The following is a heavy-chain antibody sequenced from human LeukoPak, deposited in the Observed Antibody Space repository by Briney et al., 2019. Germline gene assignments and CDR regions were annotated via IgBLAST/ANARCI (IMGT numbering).Heavy chain of an antibody. CDR1: GYTFTSYY. J-gene: IGHJ4*02. CDR2: INPNSGGT. V-gene: IGHV1-2*02. CDR3: AVGGIVVVIPRNNAFDY. D-gene: IGHD3-22*01. Sequence: GASVKVSCKASGYTFTSYYMHWVRQAPGQGLEWMGWINPNSGGTNYAQKFQGRVTMTRDTSISTAYMELSRLRSDDTAVYYCAVGGIVVVIPRNNAFDYWGQGTLVTVSS.